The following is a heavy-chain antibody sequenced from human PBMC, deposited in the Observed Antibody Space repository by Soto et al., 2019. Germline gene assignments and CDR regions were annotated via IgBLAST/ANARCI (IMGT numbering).Heavy chain of an antibody. CDR2: ISSSSSTI. D-gene: IGHD6-19*01. CDR3: ARDGAAAVADKYFDY. Sequence: PGGSLRLSCAASGFTFSSYSMNWVRQAPGKGLEWVSYISSSSSTIYYADNVKGRFTISRDNAKNSLYLKMNSLRDEDTAVYFCARDGAAAVADKYFDYWGQGTLVTVSS. CDR1: GFTFSSYS. V-gene: IGHV3-48*02. J-gene: IGHJ4*02.